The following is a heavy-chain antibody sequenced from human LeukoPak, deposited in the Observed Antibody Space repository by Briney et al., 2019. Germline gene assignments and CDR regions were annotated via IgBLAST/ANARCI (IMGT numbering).Heavy chain of an antibody. D-gene: IGHD3-10*01. CDR3: ARDTGKNAFDI. CDR1: GGSISSYY. V-gene: IGHV4-4*07. CDR2: IYTSVST. J-gene: IGHJ3*02. Sequence: PSENLSLNCTVSGGSISSYYWSWLPQPAGNGLEWFGRIYTSVSTNYNPSLKSRVTMSVDTSKNQFSLKLSSVTAADTAVYYCARDTGKNAFDIWGQGTMVTVSS.